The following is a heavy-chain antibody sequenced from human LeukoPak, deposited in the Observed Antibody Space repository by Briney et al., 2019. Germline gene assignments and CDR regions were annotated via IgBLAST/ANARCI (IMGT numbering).Heavy chain of an antibody. CDR1: GFTFSSYA. J-gene: IGHJ3*02. D-gene: IGHD4-17*01. CDR3: AREGIDDYGDPKDAFDI. V-gene: IGHV3-30-3*01. CDR2: ISYDGSNK. Sequence: QPGRSLRLSCTASGFTFSSYAMHWVRQAPGKGLEWVAVISYDGSNKYYADSVKGRFTISRDNSKNTLYLQMNSLRAEDTAVYYCAREGIDDYGDPKDAFDIWGQGTMVTVSS.